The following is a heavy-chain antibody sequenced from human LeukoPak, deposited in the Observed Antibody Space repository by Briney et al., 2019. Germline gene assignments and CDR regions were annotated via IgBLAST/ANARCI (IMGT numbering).Heavy chain of an antibody. V-gene: IGHV4-4*07. Sequence: PSETLSLTCTVSGGSISSYFWTWIRQPAGKGLEWIARIYSSGSTNYNPSLKSRVTMSVDTSKNQFSLKLSSVTAADTALYYCATDVGYSYGSFDYWGQGTLVTVSS. CDR2: IYSSGST. D-gene: IGHD5-18*01. CDR1: GGSISSYF. J-gene: IGHJ4*02. CDR3: ATDVGYSYGSFDY.